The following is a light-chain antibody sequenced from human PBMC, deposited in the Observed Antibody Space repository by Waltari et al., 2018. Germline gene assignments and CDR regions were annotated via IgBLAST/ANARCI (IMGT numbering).Light chain of an antibody. CDR2: DAS. Sequence: AIQLTQSPSSLSASAGDRVTSTCRASQGISSALAWYQQKPGKAPKLLIYDASSLKSGVPSRFSGSGSGTDFTLTISSLQPEDFATYFCQQFNGYPLTFGGGTKVEIK. J-gene: IGKJ4*01. CDR1: QGISSA. V-gene: IGKV1-13*02. CDR3: QQFNGYPLT.